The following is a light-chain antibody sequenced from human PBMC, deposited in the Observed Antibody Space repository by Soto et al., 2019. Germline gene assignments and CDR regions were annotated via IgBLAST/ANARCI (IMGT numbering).Light chain of an antibody. CDR2: EVV. CDR1: KSDIGVYDL. J-gene: IGLJ1*01. Sequence: QAVVTQPPSASGSPGQSVTISCTGTKSDIGVYDLVSWYQHHPGKAPRLIIYEVVQRPSGVPDRFSGSKSGNTASLTVSGLQAADEADYFCKSYAGSNTYVFGSGTKVTVL. V-gene: IGLV2-8*01. CDR3: KSYAGSNTYV.